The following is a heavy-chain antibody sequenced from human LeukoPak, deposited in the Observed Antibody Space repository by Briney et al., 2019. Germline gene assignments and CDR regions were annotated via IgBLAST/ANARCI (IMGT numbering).Heavy chain of an antibody. CDR2: INPSGGST. J-gene: IGHJ4*02. Sequence: GASVKVSCKASGYTFTSYYMHWLRQAPGQGLEWMGIINPSGGSTSYAQKFQGRVTMTRDTSASTVYMELSSLRSEDTAVYYCARMSDSSGYYKNFDYWGQGTLVTVSS. CDR3: ARMSDSSGYYKNFDY. CDR1: GYTFTSYY. V-gene: IGHV1-46*01. D-gene: IGHD3-22*01.